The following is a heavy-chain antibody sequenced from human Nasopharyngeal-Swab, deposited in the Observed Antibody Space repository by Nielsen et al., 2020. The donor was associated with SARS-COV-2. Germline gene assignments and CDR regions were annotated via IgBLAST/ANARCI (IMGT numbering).Heavy chain of an antibody. CDR3: AKRGSGGHFDY. D-gene: IGHD3-10*01. J-gene: IGHJ4*02. Sequence: GESLKISCADSEFSFSTYGMSWVRQAAGRGLEWVSTITNTGTSRYYADSVRGRFTISRDNSKNTAYLQMNSMRGEEKAREEGAKRGSGGHFDYWGQGTLVTVSS. V-gene: IGHV3-23*01. CDR2: ITNTGTSR. CDR1: EFSFSTYG.